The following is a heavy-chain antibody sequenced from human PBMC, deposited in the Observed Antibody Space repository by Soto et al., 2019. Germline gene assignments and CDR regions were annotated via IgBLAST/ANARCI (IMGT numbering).Heavy chain of an antibody. Sequence: GGSLRLSCAASGFTFNIYGMHWVRQAPDKGLEWVALISYDGSNQYYADSVKGRFTISRDNSKNTLFLQMNSLRVEDTAVYYCVKDDRILGRRYFDLWGRGTLVTVSS. V-gene: IGHV3-30*18. CDR2: ISYDGSNQ. CDR3: VKDDRILGRRYFDL. CDR1: GFTFNIYG. D-gene: IGHD2-15*01. J-gene: IGHJ2*01.